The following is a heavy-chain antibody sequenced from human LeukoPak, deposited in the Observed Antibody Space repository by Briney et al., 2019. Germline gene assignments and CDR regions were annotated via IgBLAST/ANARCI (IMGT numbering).Heavy chain of an antibody. CDR1: GGSISSYY. V-gene: IGHV4-59*08. CDR2: IYYSGST. J-gene: IGHJ5*02. CDR3: ARRLCSWYAT. D-gene: IGHD3-16*01. Sequence: SETLSLTCTVSGGSISSYYWSWIRQPPGKGLEWIGYIYYSGSTNYNPSLKSRVTISVDTSKNQFSLKLSSVTAADTAVYYCARRLCSWYATWGQGTLVTVSS.